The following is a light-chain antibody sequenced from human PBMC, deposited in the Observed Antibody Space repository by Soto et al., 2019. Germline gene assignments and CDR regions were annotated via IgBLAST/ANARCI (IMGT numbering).Light chain of an antibody. CDR3: MQGTAMWT. Sequence: DVVLTHSPLSLPVTLGQPASISCRSSQSLEDSDGTTFLTWFPQRPGQSPRRLIYRVPTRDSGVPDRFSGSGLDTTFTLKISRVEAEDVGVYFCMQGTAMWTFGQGTKVDIK. J-gene: IGKJ1*01. V-gene: IGKV2-30*01. CDR2: RVP. CDR1: QSLEDSDGTTF.